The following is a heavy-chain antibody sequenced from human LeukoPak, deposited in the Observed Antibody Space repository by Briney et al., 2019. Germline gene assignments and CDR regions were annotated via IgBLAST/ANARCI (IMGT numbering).Heavy chain of an antibody. V-gene: IGHV4-59*08. CDR3: AGSYFYDGNRYFDY. D-gene: IGHD3-22*01. J-gene: IGHJ4*02. CDR1: GGSITSYY. Sequence: SETLSLPCNVSGGSITSYYWKWIRQPPGKVQEWTVYIYYTGSTNSNPSLRSRVTMSLDTSKNQSSLKLSSVTATDTARYYCAGSYFYDGNRYFDYWGQGALVTVSS. CDR2: IYYTGST.